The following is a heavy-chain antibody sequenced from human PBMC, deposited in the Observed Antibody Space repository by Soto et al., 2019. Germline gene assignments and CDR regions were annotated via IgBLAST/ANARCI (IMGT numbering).Heavy chain of an antibody. D-gene: IGHD3-10*01. CDR2: FDPEDGET. CDR1: GYILTELS. V-gene: IGHV1-24*01. Sequence: SVKVSCKVSGYILTELSMHWVRQAPGKGLEWMGGFDPEDGETIYAQKFQGRVTITADESTSTAYMELSSLRSEDTAVYYCARAGGTMVRGAGGYGMDVWGQGTTVTVSS. J-gene: IGHJ6*02. CDR3: ARAGGTMVRGAGGYGMDV.